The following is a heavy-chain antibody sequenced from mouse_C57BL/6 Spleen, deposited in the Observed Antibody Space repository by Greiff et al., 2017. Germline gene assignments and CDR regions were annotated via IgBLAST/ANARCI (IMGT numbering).Heavy chain of an antibody. CDR2: INPSSGYT. CDR1: GYTFTSYS. Sequence: VQLQQSGAELVRPGASVKMSCKASGYTFTSYSMHWVKQRPGQGLEWIGYINPSSGYTKYNQKFKDKATLTADKSSSTAYMQLSSLTSEDSAVYYCARARCATVSHYYALDYWGQGTSVTVSS. V-gene: IGHV1-4*01. D-gene: IGHD1-1*01. J-gene: IGHJ4*01. CDR3: ARARCATVSHYYALDY.